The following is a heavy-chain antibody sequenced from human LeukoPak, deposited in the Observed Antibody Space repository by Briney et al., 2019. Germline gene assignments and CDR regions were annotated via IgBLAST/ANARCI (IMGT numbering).Heavy chain of an antibody. J-gene: IGHJ6*03. CDR2: ISSSGSTI. CDR3: ARAVGGYYYYYMDV. CDR1: GFTFSSYE. V-gene: IGHV3-48*03. D-gene: IGHD2-15*01. Sequence: GRSLRLSCAASGFTFSSYEMNWARQAPGKGREWVSYISSSGSTIYYADSVKGRFTISRDNAKNSLYLQMNSLRAEDTAVYYCARAVGGYYYYYMDVWGKETTVTVSS.